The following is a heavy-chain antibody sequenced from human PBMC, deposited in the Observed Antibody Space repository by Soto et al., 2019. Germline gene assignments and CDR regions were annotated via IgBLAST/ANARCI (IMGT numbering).Heavy chain of an antibody. D-gene: IGHD7-27*01. CDR1: GFILNNYA. CDR2: IGGTDGDSDGVP. CDR3: VKRGRNWGAFYF. Sequence: VQLLESGGDLVQPGGSLRLSCVASGFILNNYAMSWVRQAPGKGLEWVSTIGGTDGDSDGVPWYEDSVKGRFTISRVCSANTLFLHMANLIAEDSALYYCVKRGRNWGAFYFWGQGTTVVVSS. V-gene: IGHV3-23*01. J-gene: IGHJ3*01.